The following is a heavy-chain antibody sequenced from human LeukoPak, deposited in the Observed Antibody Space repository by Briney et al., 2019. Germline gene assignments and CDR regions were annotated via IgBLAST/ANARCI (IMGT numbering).Heavy chain of an antibody. J-gene: IGHJ5*02. V-gene: IGHV1-58*01. CDR1: GFTFTSSA. Sequence: ASVKVSCKASGFTFTSSAVQWVRQARGQRLEWIGWIVVGSGNTNYVQKFQERVTITRDMSTSTAYMELSSLRSEDTAVYYCAADNYVGSWFDPWGQGTLVTVSS. D-gene: IGHD1-7*01. CDR2: IVVGSGNT. CDR3: AADNYVGSWFDP.